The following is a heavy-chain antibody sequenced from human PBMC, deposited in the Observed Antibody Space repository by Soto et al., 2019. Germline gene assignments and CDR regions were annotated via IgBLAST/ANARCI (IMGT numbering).Heavy chain of an antibody. CDR1: GFTFGDYA. CDR3: TREYQLLFYYGMDV. V-gene: IGHV3-49*03. CDR2: IRSKAYGGTT. Sequence: GGSLRLSCTASGFTFGDYAMSWFRQAPGKGLEWVGFIRSKAYGGTTEYAASVKGRFTISRDDSKSIAYLQMNSLKTEDTAVYYCTREYQLLFYYGMDVWGQGTTVTVSS. J-gene: IGHJ6*02. D-gene: IGHD2-2*01.